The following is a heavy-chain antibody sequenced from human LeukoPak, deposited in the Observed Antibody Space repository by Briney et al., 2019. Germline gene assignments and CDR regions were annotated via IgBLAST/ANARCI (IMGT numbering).Heavy chain of an antibody. CDR3: ARFNSSGWFYYYYYGMDV. J-gene: IGHJ6*02. Sequence: ASVKVSCTASGYTFTSYGISWVRQAPGQGLEWMGWISAYNGNTNYAQKLQGRVTMTTDTSTSTAYMELRSLRSDDTAVYYCARFNSSGWFYYYYYGMDVWGQGTTVTVSS. CDR1: GYTFTSYG. CDR2: ISAYNGNT. V-gene: IGHV1-18*01. D-gene: IGHD6-19*01.